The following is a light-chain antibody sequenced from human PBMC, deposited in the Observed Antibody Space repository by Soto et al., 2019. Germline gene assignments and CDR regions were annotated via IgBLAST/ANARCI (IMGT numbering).Light chain of an antibody. Sequence: EIVLTQSPATLSLSPGERATLSCRASQSVNSNLAWYQQKPGQAPRLLIYGASTRATDIPPRFSGSGSGTEFTLTISSLQSEDFAVYHCQQRINWPLTFGGGTKVDI. CDR3: QQRINWPLT. CDR2: GAS. J-gene: IGKJ4*01. CDR1: QSVNSN. V-gene: IGKV3-11*01.